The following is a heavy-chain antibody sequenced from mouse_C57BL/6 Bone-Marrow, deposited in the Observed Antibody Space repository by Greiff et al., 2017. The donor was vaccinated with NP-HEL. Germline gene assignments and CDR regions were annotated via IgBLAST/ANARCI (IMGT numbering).Heavy chain of an antibody. CDR1: GFNIKDDY. Sequence: VQLQQSGAEPVRPGASVKLSCTASGFNIKDDYMHWVKQRPEQGLEWIGWIDPENGDTEYASKFQGKATITADTSSNTAYLQLSSLTSEDTAVYYCTPLYGSIYYFDYWGQGTTLTVSS. J-gene: IGHJ2*01. CDR2: IDPENGDT. CDR3: TPLYGSIYYFDY. D-gene: IGHD1-1*01. V-gene: IGHV14-4*01.